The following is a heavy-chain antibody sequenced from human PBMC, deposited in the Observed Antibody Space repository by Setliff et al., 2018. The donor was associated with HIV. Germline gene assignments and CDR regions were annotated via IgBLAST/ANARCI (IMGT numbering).Heavy chain of an antibody. J-gene: IGHJ5*02. CDR3: ALSEYCSGGSCSRKNWFAL. D-gene: IGHD2-15*01. CDR1: AYSFSKYG. CDR2: ISGFNGNT. Sequence: ASVKVSCKASAYSFSKYGISWVRQAPGQGLEWMGWISGFNGNTKYGQNFQGRVTMTRDTSTSTVYMELSSLTSEDTALYYCALSEYCSGGSCSRKNWFALWGQGTLVTVSS. V-gene: IGHV1-18*01.